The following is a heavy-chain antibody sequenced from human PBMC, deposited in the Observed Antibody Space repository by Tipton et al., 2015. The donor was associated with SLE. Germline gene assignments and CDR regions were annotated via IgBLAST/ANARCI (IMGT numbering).Heavy chain of an antibody. CDR1: GGSITNHY. J-gene: IGHJ4*02. V-gene: IGHV4-59*11. CDR3: ARAWELGPSDY. CDR2: IHYSGTT. Sequence: TLSLTCTVSGGSITNHYWNWIRQPPGKGLEWIGYIHYSGTTHDNPSLKSRVTMSVDMSKNQFSLRLTSVTAADTAVYYCARAWELGPSDYWGQGTLVAVSS. D-gene: IGHD1-26*01.